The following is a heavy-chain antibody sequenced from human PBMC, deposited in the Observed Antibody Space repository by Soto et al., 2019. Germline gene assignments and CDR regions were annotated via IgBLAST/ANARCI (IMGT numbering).Heavy chain of an antibody. CDR1: GYTFTSYG. CDR2: ISAYNGNT. V-gene: IGHV1-18*01. D-gene: IGHD3-10*01. Sequence: QVQLVQSGAEVKKPGASVKVSCKASGYTFTSYGISWVRQAPGQGLEWMGWISAYNGNTNYAQKHEGRDTMTPATTPSTAYMELRRRRSDDTAVYYCASTLGEVPDDCGEGTLATVSA. J-gene: IGHJ4*02. CDR3: ASTLGEVPDD.